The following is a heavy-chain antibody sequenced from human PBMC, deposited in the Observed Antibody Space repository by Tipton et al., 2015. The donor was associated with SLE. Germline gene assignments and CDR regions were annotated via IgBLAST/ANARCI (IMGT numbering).Heavy chain of an antibody. CDR1: GGSFSGYY. CDR2: INHSGST. CDR3: AIRIVRGTSTASEP. D-gene: IGHD1-26*01. Sequence: TLSLTCAVYGGSFSGYYWSWIRQPPGKGLEWIGEINHSGSTYYNPSLESRVIVSADSSKNQFSLKMTSVTAADTAVYYCAIRIVRGTSTASEPWGQGTLVTVSS. V-gene: IGHV4-34*01. J-gene: IGHJ5*02.